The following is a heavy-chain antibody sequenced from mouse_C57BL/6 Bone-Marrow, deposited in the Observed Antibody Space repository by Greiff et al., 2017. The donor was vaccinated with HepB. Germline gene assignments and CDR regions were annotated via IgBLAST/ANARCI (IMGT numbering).Heavy chain of an antibody. J-gene: IGHJ2*01. CDR2: ISNGGGST. D-gene: IGHD2-2*01. CDR3: ARRGYDEGHYFDY. V-gene: IGHV5-12*01. Sequence: EVKLMESGGGLVQPGGSLKLSCAASGFTFSDYYMYWVRQTPEKRLEWVAYISNGGGSTYYPDTVKGRFTISRDNAKNTLYLQMSRLKSEDTAMYYCARRGYDEGHYFDYWGQGTTLTVSS. CDR1: GFTFSDYY.